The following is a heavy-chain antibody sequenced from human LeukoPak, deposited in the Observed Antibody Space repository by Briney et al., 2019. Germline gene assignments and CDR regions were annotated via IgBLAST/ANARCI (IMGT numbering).Heavy chain of an antibody. V-gene: IGHV1-8*01. J-gene: IGHJ4*02. CDR2: MNPNSGNT. D-gene: IGHD3-10*01. CDR3: ARGMRDGSGSYSTQ. CDR1: GGTLSGYD. Sequence: ASVKVSCKASGGTLSGYDINWVRQATGQGLEWMGWMNPNSGNTGYAQKFQGRVTMTRNTSISTAYMELSSLRSEDTAVYYCARGMRDGSGSYSTQWGQGTLVTVSS.